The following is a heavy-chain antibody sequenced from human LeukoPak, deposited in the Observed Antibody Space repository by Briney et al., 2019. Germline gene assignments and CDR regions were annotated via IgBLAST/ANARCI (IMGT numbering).Heavy chain of an antibody. CDR3: ARGRGSGSYFNHPFMDD. CDR2: INHSGST. V-gene: IGHV4-34*01. D-gene: IGHD3-10*01. CDR1: GGSFSGYY. Sequence: SETLSLTCAVYGGSFSGYYWSWIRQPPGKGLEWIGEINHSGSTNYNPSLKSRVTISVDTSNNQFSLKLSSVTAADTAVYYCARGRGSGSYFNHPFMDDWGKGTTVTVSS. J-gene: IGHJ6*03.